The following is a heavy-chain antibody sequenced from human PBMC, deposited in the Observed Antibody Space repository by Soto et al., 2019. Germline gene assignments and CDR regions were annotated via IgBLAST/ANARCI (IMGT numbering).Heavy chain of an antibody. CDR1: CGSFSGYY. CDR2: INHSGST. CDR3: ACLRFGENHYYCMDV. Sequence: WETLSLTCAVYCGSFSGYYWRWIRPPPGKGLEWIGEINHSGSTNHNPYLKSRVTISVDTSKNQYSLKLSSVTAADTAVYYCACLRFGENHYYCMDVWGQGTTVTVSS. V-gene: IGHV4-34*01. J-gene: IGHJ6*02. D-gene: IGHD3-10*01.